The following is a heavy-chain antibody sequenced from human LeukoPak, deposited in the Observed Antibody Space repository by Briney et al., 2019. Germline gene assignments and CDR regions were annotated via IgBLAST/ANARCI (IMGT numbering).Heavy chain of an antibody. J-gene: IGHJ4*02. Sequence: SETLSLTCAVYGGSFSGYYWSWIRQPPGKGLEWIGEINHSGSTNYNPSLKSRVTISVVTSKNQFSLKLSSVTAADTAVYYCASRTKLRYFDWLLPTGDYWGQGTLVTVSS. D-gene: IGHD3-9*01. CDR1: GGSFSGYY. V-gene: IGHV4-34*01. CDR3: ASRTKLRYFDWLLPTGDY. CDR2: INHSGST.